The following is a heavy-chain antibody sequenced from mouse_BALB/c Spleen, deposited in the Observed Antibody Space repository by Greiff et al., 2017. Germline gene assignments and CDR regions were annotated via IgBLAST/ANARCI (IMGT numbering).Heavy chain of an antibody. CDR3: ARYLAYYRYDWAWFAY. J-gene: IGHJ3*01. CDR2: IDPFNGGT. D-gene: IGHD2-14*01. V-gene: IGHV1S135*01. CDR1: GYSFTSYY. Sequence: EVQLQQSGPELMKPGASVKISCKASGYSFTSYYMHWVKQSHGKSLEWIGYIDPFNGGTSYNQKFKGKATLTVDKSSSTAYMHLSSLTSEDSAVYYCARYLAYYRYDWAWFAYWGQGTLVTVSA.